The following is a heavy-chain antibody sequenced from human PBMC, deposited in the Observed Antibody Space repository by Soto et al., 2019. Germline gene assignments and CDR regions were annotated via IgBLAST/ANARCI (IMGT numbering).Heavy chain of an antibody. J-gene: IGHJ4*02. CDR2: ISGSGGST. V-gene: IGHV3-23*01. CDR3: AKDVTNPVVAAAYFDY. CDR1: GFTFSSYA. Sequence: EVQLLESGGGLVQPGGSLRLSCAASGFTFSSYAMSWVRQAPGKGLEWVSAISGSGGSTYYADSVKGRFTISRDNSKNTLYLQMNSLRAEDTAVYYCAKDVTNPVVAAAYFDYWGQRTLVTVS. D-gene: IGHD2-15*01.